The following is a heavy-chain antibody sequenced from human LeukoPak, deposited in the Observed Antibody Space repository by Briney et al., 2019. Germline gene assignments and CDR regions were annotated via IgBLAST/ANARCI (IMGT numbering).Heavy chain of an antibody. CDR3: ARAGNSWYTPHEYYFDY. V-gene: IGHV3-7*01. CDR2: IKQDGSEK. D-gene: IGHD6-13*01. Sequence: GGSLRLSCAASGFTFSSYWMSWVRQAPGKGLEWVANIKQDGSEKYYVDSVKGRFTISRDNAKNSLYLQMNSLRAEDTAVYYCARAGNSWYTPHEYYFDYWGQGTLVTVSS. J-gene: IGHJ4*02. CDR1: GFTFSSYW.